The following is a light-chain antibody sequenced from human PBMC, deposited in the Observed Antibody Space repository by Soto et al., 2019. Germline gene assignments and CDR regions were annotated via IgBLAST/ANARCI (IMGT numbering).Light chain of an antibody. CDR3: QQSHGIPYT. J-gene: IGKJ2*01. CDR1: QTISTY. CDR2: AAS. V-gene: IGKV1-39*01. Sequence: DIQMTQSPSSLSAAVGDRVTITCRASQTISTYLNWYQQKPGKAPKLLIYAASSLQSGVPYRFTGSGSVTDVTLTISSLQPEDFATYYCQQSHGIPYTFGQGTKLEIK.